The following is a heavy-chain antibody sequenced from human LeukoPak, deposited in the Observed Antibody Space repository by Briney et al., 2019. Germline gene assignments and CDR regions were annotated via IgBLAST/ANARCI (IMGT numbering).Heavy chain of an antibody. CDR1: GFTLSPFL. V-gene: IGHV3-74*01. CDR2: IGPDGSVT. D-gene: IGHD1-1*01. Sequence: GGSLRLSCAASGFTLSPFLMHWVRQPPGKGPVWVSRIGPDGSVTDYADSVKGRFTISRDNARNTLYLQISSLRAEDTAVYYCASDMWGTFDYWGQGSLVTVSS. J-gene: IGHJ4*02. CDR3: ASDMWGTFDY.